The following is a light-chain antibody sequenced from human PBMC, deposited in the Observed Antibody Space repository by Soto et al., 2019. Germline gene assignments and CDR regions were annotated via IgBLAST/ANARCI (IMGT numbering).Light chain of an antibody. V-gene: IGKV1-5*03. CDR1: QSISSW. CDR3: QHTLKWPPT. Sequence: DIQMTQSPSILSASVGDRVTITCRASQSISSWLAWYQQKPGKASNLLIYKASHLENGVPSRFSGSGSATEFTLTISSLQSEDFALYYCQHTLKWPPTFSQGTRLEIK. CDR2: KAS. J-gene: IGKJ5*01.